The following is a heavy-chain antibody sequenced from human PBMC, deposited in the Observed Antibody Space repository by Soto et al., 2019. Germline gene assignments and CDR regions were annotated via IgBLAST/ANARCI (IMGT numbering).Heavy chain of an antibody. V-gene: IGHV1-8*01. CDR1: GYTFTSYD. D-gene: IGHD6-13*01. Sequence: GASVKVSCKASGYTFTSYDINWVRQATGQGLEWMGWMNPNSGNTGYAQKFQGRVTMTRNTSISTAYMELSSLRSEDTAVYYCARVAYSSSWYAPYYYYYYYMDLWGKGTKVTVSS. CDR3: ARVAYSSSWYAPYYYYYYYMDL. CDR2: MNPNSGNT. J-gene: IGHJ6*03.